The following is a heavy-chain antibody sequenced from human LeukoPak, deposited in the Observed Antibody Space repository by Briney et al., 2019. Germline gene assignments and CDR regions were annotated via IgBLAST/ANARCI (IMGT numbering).Heavy chain of an antibody. J-gene: IGHJ5*02. CDR1: GFTFSSYG. Sequence: PGRSLRLSCSASGFTFSSYGMHWVRQAPGKGLECVAVISYDGSNKYYADSVKGRFTISRDNSKNTLYLQMNSLRAEDTAVYYCARMDSSGYFVDPWGQGTLVTVSS. D-gene: IGHD3-22*01. CDR3: ARMDSSGYFVDP. CDR2: ISYDGSNK. V-gene: IGHV3-30*03.